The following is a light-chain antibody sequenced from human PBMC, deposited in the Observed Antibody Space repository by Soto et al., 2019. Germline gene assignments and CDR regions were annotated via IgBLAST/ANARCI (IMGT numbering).Light chain of an antibody. CDR1: QSVSSSY. CDR3: QQYGTSPIT. Sequence: IVLTQSAGTLSLSPGESATLSCRASQSVSSSYLAWYQQKPGQAPRLPIYGASSRATGIPDRFSGSRSGADFTLTVSRLEPEDFAVYSCQQYGTSPITFGQGTRL. V-gene: IGKV3-20*01. J-gene: IGKJ5*01. CDR2: GAS.